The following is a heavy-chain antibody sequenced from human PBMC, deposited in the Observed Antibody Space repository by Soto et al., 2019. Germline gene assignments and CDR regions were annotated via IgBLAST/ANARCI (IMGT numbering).Heavy chain of an antibody. CDR2: IYWDDDK. CDR3: AHRRAYCTGGSCYSIWFDP. V-gene: IGHV2-5*02. D-gene: IGHD2-15*01. J-gene: IGHJ5*02. Sequence: QITLKESGPPLVKPTQTLTLTCTFSGFSLSTSGMGVGWIRQPPGKALEWLALIYWDDDKRYSPSLKSRLTITKDTSKNQVVLTITNMDPVDTAIYYCAHRRAYCTGGSCYSIWFDPWGEGTLVTVSS. CDR1: GFSLSTSGMG.